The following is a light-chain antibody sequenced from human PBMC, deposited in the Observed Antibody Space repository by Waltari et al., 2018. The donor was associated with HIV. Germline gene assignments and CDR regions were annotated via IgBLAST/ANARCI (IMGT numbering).Light chain of an antibody. Sequence: QPALTQPASVSGPLGQSITFSSTGTSRAIGGYDYVPWYQQHPGQAPKIIIFDVTTRPSGVSDRFSGSKSGNTASLTISGLQAENEADYYCTTFTGGSAWLFGGGTKLTVL. CDR1: SRAIGGYDY. CDR3: TTFTGGSAWL. V-gene: IGLV2-14*03. J-gene: IGLJ3*02. CDR2: DVT.